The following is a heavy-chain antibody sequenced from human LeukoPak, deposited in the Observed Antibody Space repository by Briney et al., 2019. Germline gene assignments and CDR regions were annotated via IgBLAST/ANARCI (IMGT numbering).Heavy chain of an antibody. D-gene: IGHD3-22*01. V-gene: IGHV4-59*01. J-gene: IGHJ4*02. Sequence: PSETLSLTCAVYGGSFSDSYWSWIRQPPGKGLEWIGYIYYSGSTNYNPSLKSRVTISVDTSKNQFSLKLSSVTAADTAVYYCASGGYWGHFDYWGQGTLVTVSS. CDR3: ASGGYWGHFDY. CDR2: IYYSGST. CDR1: GGSFSDSY.